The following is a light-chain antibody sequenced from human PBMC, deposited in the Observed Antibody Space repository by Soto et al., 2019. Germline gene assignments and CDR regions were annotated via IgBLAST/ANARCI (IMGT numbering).Light chain of an antibody. CDR1: QSVSSN. CDR3: QRYNVWPLT. V-gene: IGKV3-15*01. J-gene: IGKJ4*01. Sequence: EIVMTQSPATLSVSPGERATLSCRASQSVSSNLAWYQQKPGQTPKLLIYVASTRATGIPARFSGSGSGTALTLTISSLQSEDFAVDYCQRYNVWPLTFGGGTKVEFK. CDR2: VAS.